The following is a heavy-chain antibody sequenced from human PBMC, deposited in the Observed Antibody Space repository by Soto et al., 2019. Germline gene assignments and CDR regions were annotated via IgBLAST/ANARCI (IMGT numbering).Heavy chain of an antibody. V-gene: IGHV3-23*01. J-gene: IGHJ6*02. CDR2: ISGGGGST. D-gene: IGHD6-13*01. CDR3: AKGAAAGVYYYYGMDV. Sequence: GGSLRLSCTASGFTFSSYAMSWVRQAPGKGLEWVSAISGGGGSTYYADSVKGRFTISRDNSKNTLYLQMNSLRAEDTAVYYCAKGAAAGVYYYYGMDVWGQGTTVTVSS. CDR1: GFTFSSYA.